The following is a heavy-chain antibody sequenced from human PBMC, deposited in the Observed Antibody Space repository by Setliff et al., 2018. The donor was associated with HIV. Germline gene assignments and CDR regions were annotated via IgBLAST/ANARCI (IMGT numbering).Heavy chain of an antibody. CDR3: AGSTTVVTPFFDY. V-gene: IGHV4-39*07. J-gene: IGHJ4*02. CDR1: GASISSSSYY. Sequence: SETLSLTCTVSGASISSSSYYWGWIRQPPGKGLEWIGSVYYSGSTYYNPSLKSRVTISVDTSKNQFSLKLSSVTAADTAVYYCAGSTTVVTPFFDYWGQGTLVTVSS. CDR2: VYYSGST. D-gene: IGHD4-17*01.